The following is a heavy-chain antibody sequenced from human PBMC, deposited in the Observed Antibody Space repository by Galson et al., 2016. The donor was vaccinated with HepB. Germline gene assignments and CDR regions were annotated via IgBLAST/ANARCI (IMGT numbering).Heavy chain of an antibody. D-gene: IGHD2-15*01. J-gene: IGHJ4*02. CDR3: APLGYRSGDDCYSADH. CDR2: IFYSART. Sequence: ETLSLTCSVSGGSIRTSSYYWGWVRQPPGKGLQWIGNIFYSARTYYNPSLKSRVTVSVDTSKNQFSLRLTSVTAADTAMYYCAPLGYRSGDDCYSADHWSQGTLVTVSS. V-gene: IGHV4-39*01. CDR1: GGSIRTSSYY.